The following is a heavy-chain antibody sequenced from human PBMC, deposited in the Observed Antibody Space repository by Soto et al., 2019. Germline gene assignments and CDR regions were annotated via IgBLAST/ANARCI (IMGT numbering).Heavy chain of an antibody. V-gene: IGHV4-30-4*01. CDR2: IYYSGST. D-gene: IGHD2-15*01. J-gene: IGHJ5*02. CDR1: GGSISSGDYY. CDR3: AREGGCSGGSCYAPLTWFDP. Sequence: QVQLQESGPGLVKPSQTLSLTCTVSGGSISSGDYYWSWIRQPPGKGLEWIGYIYYSGSTYYNPSLKSRVTISVDTSKNQYSLKLSSVTAADTALYYCAREGGCSGGSCYAPLTWFDPWGQGTLVTVSS.